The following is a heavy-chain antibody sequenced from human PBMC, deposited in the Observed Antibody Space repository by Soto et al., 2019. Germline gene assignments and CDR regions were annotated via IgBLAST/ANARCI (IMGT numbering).Heavy chain of an antibody. CDR3: AKGFIVVVTVLRPDDAFDV. CDR1: GFTFGNYG. V-gene: IGHV3-23*01. CDR2: ISGGGGNT. D-gene: IGHD2-21*02. J-gene: IGHJ3*01. Sequence: DVQLLESGGGLVQPGGSLRLSCATSGFTFGNYGMHWVRQAPGKGLEWVSGISGGGGNTYYADSVKGRFTISRAPSKNTVFLEMNSLRAEDTAVYYCAKGFIVVVTVLRPDDAFDVWGQGTLVTVSS.